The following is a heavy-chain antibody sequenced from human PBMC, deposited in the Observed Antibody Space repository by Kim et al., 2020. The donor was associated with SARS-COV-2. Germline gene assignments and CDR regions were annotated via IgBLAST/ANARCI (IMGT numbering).Heavy chain of an antibody. CDR1: GGSISNSNYY. D-gene: IGHD2-15*01. V-gene: IGHV4-39*01. Sequence: SETLSLTCTVSGGSISNSNYYWGWIRQSPGKGLEWIGNVYYSGSTYYNPSLKSRVTISVDTSTNQFSLKVQSVTAADTAVYFCARTGGYCSDGSCSTVGYHYSLEVWGKGTTVTVSS. CDR3: ARTGGYCSDGSCSTVGYHYSLEV. J-gene: IGHJ6*03. CDR2: VYYSGST.